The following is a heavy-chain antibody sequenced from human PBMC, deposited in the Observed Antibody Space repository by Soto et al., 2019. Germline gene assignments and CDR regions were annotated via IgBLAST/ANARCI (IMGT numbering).Heavy chain of an antibody. J-gene: IGHJ4*02. CDR1: GFTFSRYG. CDR3: ARDDDYEANGLDY. D-gene: IGHD4-17*01. Sequence: QVHLVESGGGVVQPGRSLRLSCVGSGFTFSRYGMHWLRQAPGEGLEWMAVIVNDGSDRDYAASVEGRFTISRDNSKNTLYLQMDNLGVDDTAMYYCARDDDYEANGLDYWGQGTLVTVSS. CDR2: IVNDGSDR. V-gene: IGHV3-33*01.